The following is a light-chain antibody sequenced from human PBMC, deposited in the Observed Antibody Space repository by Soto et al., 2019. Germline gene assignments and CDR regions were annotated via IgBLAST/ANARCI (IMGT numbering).Light chain of an antibody. CDR3: AAWDDSLNWV. Sequence: QSVLTQPPSASGTPGQRVTISCSGSNSNIGSNTVIWYQQLPGTAPKLLIHSNNQRPSGVPDRFSGSKSGTSASLAISGLQSEDEADYYCAAWDDSLNWVFGGGTKLTVL. J-gene: IGLJ3*02. V-gene: IGLV1-44*01. CDR1: NSNIGSNT. CDR2: SNN.